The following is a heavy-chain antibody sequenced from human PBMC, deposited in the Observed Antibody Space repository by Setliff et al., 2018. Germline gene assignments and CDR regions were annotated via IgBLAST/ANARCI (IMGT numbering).Heavy chain of an antibody. V-gene: IGHV1-69*13. Sequence: GASVKVSCKASGGTFSRYAISWVRQAPGQGLEWMGGIIPIFGTANYAQKFQGRVTITADESTSTVYMELSSLRSEDTAVYYCARLPHTPNWNYRREVFDYWGQGTLVTVSS. CDR2: IIPIFGTA. J-gene: IGHJ4*02. CDR1: GGTFSRYA. CDR3: ARLPHTPNWNYRREVFDY. D-gene: IGHD1-7*01.